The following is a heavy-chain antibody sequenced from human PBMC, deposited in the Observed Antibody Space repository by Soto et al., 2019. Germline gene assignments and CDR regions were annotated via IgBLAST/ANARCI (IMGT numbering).Heavy chain of an antibody. V-gene: IGHV3-9*01. J-gene: IGHJ2*01. CDR2: ISWNSGSI. Sequence: EVQLVESGGGLVQPGRSLRLSCAASGFTFDDYAMHWVRQAPGKGLEWVSGISWNSGSIGYADSVKGRFTISRDNAKNSLYLQMNSLRAEDTALYYCAKAVSGYPMSIRYFDLWGRGTLVTVSS. CDR1: GFTFDDYA. D-gene: IGHD5-12*01. CDR3: AKAVSGYPMSIRYFDL.